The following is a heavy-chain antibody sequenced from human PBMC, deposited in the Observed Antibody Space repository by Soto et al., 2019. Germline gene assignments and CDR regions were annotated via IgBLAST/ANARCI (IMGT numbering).Heavy chain of an antibody. CDR1: GFTFSNYA. V-gene: IGHV3-64*02. J-gene: IGHJ4*02. Sequence: EVQLVESGEGLVQPGGSLRLSCAASGFTFSNYAMHWVRQAPGKGLEYVSAISDNGFSTYYGDSVRGRFIISRDNSKNTLYLQMGSLRAEDMAVYYCARGPSTVATWPDYWGQGTLVTVSS. CDR3: ARGPSTVATWPDY. CDR2: ISDNGFST. D-gene: IGHD4-17*01.